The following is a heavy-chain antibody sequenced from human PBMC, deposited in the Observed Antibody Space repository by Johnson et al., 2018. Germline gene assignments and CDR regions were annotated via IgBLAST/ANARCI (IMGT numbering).Heavy chain of an antibody. Sequence: VQLQESGGGLVQPGGSLRLSCAASGFTFSSYWMHWVRQAPGRGLVWVSRISNDGSSTSYADSVKGRFTISRDNAKNTLYLQMNSLRAEDTAVYYCVYDGPRNAFDVWGQGTMVTVSS. CDR3: VYDGPRNAFDV. J-gene: IGHJ3*01. CDR1: GFTFSSYW. D-gene: IGHD3-16*01. V-gene: IGHV3-74*01. CDR2: ISNDGSST.